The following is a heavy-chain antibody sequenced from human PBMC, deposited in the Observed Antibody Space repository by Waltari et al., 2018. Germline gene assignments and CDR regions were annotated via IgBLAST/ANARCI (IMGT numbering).Heavy chain of an antibody. CDR1: GFTLDDYG. Sequence: EVQLVESGGGLVQPGSSLRLSCVAPGFTLDDYGMHLVRHTPGKGLEWVSGISWNSGSIGYADSVKGRFTSSRDNAKTSLYLQMNSLRAEDMALYYCAKVSNPGIAVAALDYWGQGTLVTVSS. D-gene: IGHD6-19*01. CDR2: ISWNSGSI. J-gene: IGHJ4*02. V-gene: IGHV3-9*03. CDR3: AKVSNPGIAVAALDY.